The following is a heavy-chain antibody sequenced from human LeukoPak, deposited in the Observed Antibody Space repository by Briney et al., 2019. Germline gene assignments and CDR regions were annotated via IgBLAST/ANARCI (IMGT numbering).Heavy chain of an antibody. Sequence: GGSLRLSCAASGFTFSKAWMSWVRQAPGKGLEWVGRVKSKTDGGTTDYAAPVKGRFTISRDDSKNTLDLQMNSLKTEDTAVYYCSTGTRRTDFDYWGQVTLVTVSS. CDR3: STGTRRTDFDY. CDR1: GFTFSKAW. D-gene: IGHD3/OR15-3a*01. J-gene: IGHJ4*02. V-gene: IGHV3-15*01. CDR2: VKSKTDGGTT.